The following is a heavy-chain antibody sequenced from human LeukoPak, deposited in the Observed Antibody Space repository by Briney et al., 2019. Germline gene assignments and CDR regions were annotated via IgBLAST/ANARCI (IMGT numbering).Heavy chain of an antibody. CDR3: ATAGDSSGYYYPNWFDP. V-gene: IGHV1-24*01. D-gene: IGHD3-22*01. CDR1: GYTLTELS. J-gene: IGHJ5*02. CDR2: FDPEDGET. Sequence: ASVKVSCKVSGYTLTELSMHWVRQAPGKGLEWMGGFDPEDGETIYAQKFQGRVTMTEDTSTDKAYMELSSLRSEDTAVYYCATAGDSSGYYYPNWFDPWGQGTLVTVSS.